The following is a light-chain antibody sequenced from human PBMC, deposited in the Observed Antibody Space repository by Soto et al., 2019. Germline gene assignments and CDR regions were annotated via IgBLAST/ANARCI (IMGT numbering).Light chain of an antibody. CDR3: QTWGTGFQV. J-gene: IGLJ2*01. Sequence: QSVLTQSPSASASLGASVKLTCTLSSGHSSYAIAWHQKQPGKGPRYLMDLNNDGSHSKGDGIPDRFSGSSSGAERYLIISSLQSGDEADYYCQTWGTGFQVFGGGTKLTVL. CDR2: LNNDGSH. V-gene: IGLV4-69*01. CDR1: SGHSSYA.